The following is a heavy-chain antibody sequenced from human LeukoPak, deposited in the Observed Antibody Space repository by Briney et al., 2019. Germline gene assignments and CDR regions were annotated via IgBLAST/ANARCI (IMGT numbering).Heavy chain of an antibody. CDR3: ARLRANWNYVNWFDP. CDR2: IYNSEST. J-gene: IGHJ5*02. Sequence: SETLSLTCTVSGGSISSYYWSWIRQPPGKGLEWIGYIYNSESTNYNPSLKSRVTISVDTSKNQFSLKLSSVTAADTAVYYCARLRANWNYVNWFDPWGQGTLVTVSS. CDR1: GGSISSYY. V-gene: IGHV4-59*08. D-gene: IGHD1-7*01.